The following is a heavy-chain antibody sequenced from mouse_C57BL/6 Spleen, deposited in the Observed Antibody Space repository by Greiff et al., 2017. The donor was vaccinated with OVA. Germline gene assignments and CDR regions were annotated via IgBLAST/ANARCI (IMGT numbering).Heavy chain of an antibody. J-gene: IGHJ1*03. CDR3: ARVASIGPYWYFDV. Sequence: VQLQESGPGLVQPSQSLSITCTVSGFSLTSYGVNWVRQSPGKGLEWLGVIWSGGSTDYNAAFISRLSISKDNSKSQVFFKMNSLQADDTAIYYCARVASIGPYWYFDVWGTGTTVTVSS. V-gene: IGHV2-2*01. CDR1: GFSLTSYG. D-gene: IGHD6-1*01. CDR2: IWSGGST.